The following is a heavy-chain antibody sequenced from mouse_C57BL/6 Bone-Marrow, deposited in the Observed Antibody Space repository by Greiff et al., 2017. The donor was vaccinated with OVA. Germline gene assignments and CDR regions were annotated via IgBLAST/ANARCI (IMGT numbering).Heavy chain of an antibody. Sequence: VQLKESGPGLVKPSQSLSLTCSVTGYSITSGYYWNWIRQFPGNKLEWMGYISYDGSNNYNPSLKNRISITRDTSKNQFFLKLNSVTTEDTATYYCAREGEVPWFAYWGQGTLVTVSA. CDR1: GYSITSGYY. CDR2: ISYDGSN. V-gene: IGHV3-6*01. CDR3: AREGEVPWFAY. J-gene: IGHJ3*01.